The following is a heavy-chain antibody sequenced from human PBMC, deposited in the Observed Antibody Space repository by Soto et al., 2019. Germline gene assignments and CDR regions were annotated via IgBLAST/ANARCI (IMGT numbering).Heavy chain of an antibody. CDR1: GFSFDEYA. J-gene: IGHJ6*03. CDR3: AKGFCSSAKCYTYSYMDV. Sequence: EVQLVESGGTLVQPGRSLRLSCAASGFSFDEYAMHWVRQVPGKGLEWVSGVSWNSGTVGYGDSVKGRFTISRDNDKNSLYLQMNSLRAEDTVMYYCAKGFCSSAKCYTYSYMDVWGKGTAVTVSS. CDR2: VSWNSGTV. D-gene: IGHD2-2*01. V-gene: IGHV3-9*01.